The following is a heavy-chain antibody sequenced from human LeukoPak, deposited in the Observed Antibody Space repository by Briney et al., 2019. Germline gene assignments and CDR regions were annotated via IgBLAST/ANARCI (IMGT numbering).Heavy chain of an antibody. Sequence: GGSLRLSCAASGFTFSSYGMHWVRQAPGKGLEWVAVIWYDGSNKYYADSVKGRFTISRDNSKNTLYLQMNSLGAEDTAVYYCARSRYYYDSSGSLDYWGQGTLVTVSS. CDR2: IWYDGSNK. J-gene: IGHJ4*02. V-gene: IGHV3-33*01. CDR3: ARSRYYYDSSGSLDY. CDR1: GFTFSSYG. D-gene: IGHD3-22*01.